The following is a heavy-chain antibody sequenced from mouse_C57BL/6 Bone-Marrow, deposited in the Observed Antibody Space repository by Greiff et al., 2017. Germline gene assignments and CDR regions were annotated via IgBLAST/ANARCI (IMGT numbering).Heavy chain of an antibody. Sequence: VKLVESGAELARPGASVKLSCKASGYTFTSYGISWVKQRTGQGLEWIGEIYPRSGNTYYNEKFKGKATLTADKSSSTAYMELRSLTSEDSAVXFGASYCGSSYPAGFAYWGQGTLVTVSA. CDR1: GYTFTSYG. CDR2: IYPRSGNT. CDR3: ASYCGSSYPAGFAY. J-gene: IGHJ3*01. D-gene: IGHD1-1*01. V-gene: IGHV1-81*01.